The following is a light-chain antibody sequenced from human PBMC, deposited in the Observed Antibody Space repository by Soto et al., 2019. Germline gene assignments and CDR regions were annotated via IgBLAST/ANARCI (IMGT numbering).Light chain of an antibody. CDR1: QSLVYSDGNTY. CDR2: KVS. CDR3: IQGTHWPRT. Sequence: DVVMTQSPLSLPVTLGQPASISCRSSQSLVYSDGNTYLNWFQQRPGQSPRRLIHKVSNRDSGVPDRVSGSGSGTDFTLKISRVEAEDVGAYYCIQGTHWPRTFGQGTKVEIK. V-gene: IGKV2-30*01. J-gene: IGKJ1*01.